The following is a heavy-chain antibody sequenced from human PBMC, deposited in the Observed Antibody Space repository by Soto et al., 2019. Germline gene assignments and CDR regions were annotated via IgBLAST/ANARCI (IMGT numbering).Heavy chain of an antibody. D-gene: IGHD1-26*01. Sequence: GGSLRLSCAASGFTFSSYGMHWVRQAPGKGLEWVAVIWYDGSNKYYADSVKGRFTISRDNSKNTLYLQMNSLRAEDTAVYYCARDQGGSYLANYYYGMDVWGQGTTVTVSS. V-gene: IGHV3-33*01. J-gene: IGHJ6*02. CDR3: ARDQGGSYLANYYYGMDV. CDR1: GFTFSSYG. CDR2: IWYDGSNK.